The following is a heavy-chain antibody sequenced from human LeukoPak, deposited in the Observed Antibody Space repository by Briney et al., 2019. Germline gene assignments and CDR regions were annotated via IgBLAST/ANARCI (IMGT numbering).Heavy chain of an antibody. CDR2: INHSGSI. CDR1: GGSFSGYY. D-gene: IGHD3-3*01. J-gene: IGHJ4*02. CDR3: ARDLSNDFWSGYYDY. Sequence: PSETLSLTCAVYGGSFSGYYWSWIRQPPGKGLEWIGEINHSGSINYNPSLKSRVTISVDTSKNQFSLKLSSVTAADTAVYYCARDLSNDFWSGYYDYWGQGTLVTVSS. V-gene: IGHV4-34*01.